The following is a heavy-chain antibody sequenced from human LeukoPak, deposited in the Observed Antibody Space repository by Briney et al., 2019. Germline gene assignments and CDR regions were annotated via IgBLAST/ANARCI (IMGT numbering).Heavy chain of an antibody. CDR1: GFTFSRYG. CDR3: AKDLGGVPGY. D-gene: IGHD3-16*01. V-gene: IGHV3-30*02. CDR2: IRYDGSNK. J-gene: IGHJ4*02. Sequence: GGSLGLSCAASGFTFSRYGMHWVRQAPGKGLEWVAFIRYDGSNKYYADSVKGRFTISRDNSKNTLYLQMNSLRAEDTAVYYCAKDLGGVPGYWGQGTLVTVSS.